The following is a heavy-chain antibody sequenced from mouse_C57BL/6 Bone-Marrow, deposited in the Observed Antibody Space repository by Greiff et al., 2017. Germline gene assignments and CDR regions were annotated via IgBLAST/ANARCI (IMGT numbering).Heavy chain of an antibody. CDR1: GYTFTDYY. J-gene: IGHJ1*03. CDR3: VRCSNWYFDV. Sequence: VQLQQSGPELVKPGASVKISCKASGYTFTDYYMNWVKQSHGKSLEWIGDINPNNGGTSYNQKFKGKATLTVDKSSSTAYMELRSLTSEDSAVYYCVRCSNWYFDVWGTGTTVTVSS. D-gene: IGHD1-1*01. V-gene: IGHV1-26*01. CDR2: INPNNGGT.